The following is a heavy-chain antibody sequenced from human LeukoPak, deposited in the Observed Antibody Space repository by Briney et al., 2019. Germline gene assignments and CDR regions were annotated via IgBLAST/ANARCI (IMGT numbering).Heavy chain of an antibody. CDR2: INPSGGST. V-gene: IGHV1-46*01. CDR3: ARDLGIAVAGDYYYYGMDV. Sequence: ASVKVSCKASGYTFTSYYMHWLRQAPGQRLEWMGIINPSGGSTSYAQKFQGRVTMTRDTSTSTVYMELSSLRSEDTAVYYCARDLGIAVAGDYYYYGMDVWGKGTTVTVSS. CDR1: GYTFTSYY. D-gene: IGHD6-19*01. J-gene: IGHJ6*04.